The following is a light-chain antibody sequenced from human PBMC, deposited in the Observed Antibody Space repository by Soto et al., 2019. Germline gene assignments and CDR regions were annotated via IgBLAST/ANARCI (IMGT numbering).Light chain of an antibody. J-gene: IGLJ3*02. CDR1: ISDVGGYDY. V-gene: IGLV2-14*01. Sequence: QSVLTQPASVSGSPGQSITISCIGTISDVGGYDYVSWYQQHPGKAPKVIIYEVSHRPSGVSYRFSGSKSGNTASLTISGLQAEDEADYYCSSYTDSSGRVFGGGTK. CDR3: SSYTDSSGRV. CDR2: EVS.